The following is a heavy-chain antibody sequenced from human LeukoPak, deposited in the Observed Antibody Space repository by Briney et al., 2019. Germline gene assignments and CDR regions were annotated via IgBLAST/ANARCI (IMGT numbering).Heavy chain of an antibody. D-gene: IGHD5-24*01. V-gene: IGHV4-39*01. Sequence: SESLSLTCTVSGGSFSGSCYYWGWIREPTGKGVEWIWNIYYREAPYHNPPHKRRANKSVDTAKNQLSLKRTSVTAADTAVYYCARHGYNPVDYRGQGTLVSGSS. CDR1: GGSFSGSCYY. CDR2: IYYREAP. J-gene: IGHJ4*02. CDR3: ARHGYNPVDY.